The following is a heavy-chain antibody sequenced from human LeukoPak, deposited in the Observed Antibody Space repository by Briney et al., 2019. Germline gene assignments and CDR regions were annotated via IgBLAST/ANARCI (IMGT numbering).Heavy chain of an antibody. J-gene: IGHJ4*02. CDR3: ARDSIRMVRGVIAY. D-gene: IGHD3-10*01. V-gene: IGHV3-11*04. CDR1: GFIVSDFY. CDR2: ISSSSSTI. Sequence: GGSLRLSCAASGFIVSDFYMNWVRQAPGKGLEWVSYISSSSSTIYYADSVKGRFTISRDNAKNSLYLQMNSLRAEDTAVYYCARDSIRMVRGVIAYWGQGTLVTVSS.